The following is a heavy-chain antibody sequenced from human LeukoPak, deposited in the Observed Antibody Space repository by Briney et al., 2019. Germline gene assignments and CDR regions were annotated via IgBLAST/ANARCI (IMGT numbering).Heavy chain of an antibody. V-gene: IGHV3-53*04. CDR3: ARATTMIVVVTGY. J-gene: IGHJ4*02. D-gene: IGHD3-22*01. Sequence: GGSLRLSCAASGFTVSSNYMSWVRQAPGKGLEWVSVIYSGGSTYYADSVKGRFTISRHNSKNTLYLQMNSLRAEDTAVYYCARATTMIVVVTGYWGQGTLVTVSS. CDR2: IYSGGST. CDR1: GFTVSSNY.